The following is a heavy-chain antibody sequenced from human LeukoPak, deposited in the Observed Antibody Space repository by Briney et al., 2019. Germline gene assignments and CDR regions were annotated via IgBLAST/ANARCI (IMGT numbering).Heavy chain of an antibody. CDR3: ARGRSLQWLSNRGFDY. CDR2: INHSGST. CDR1: GGSFSGYY. Sequence: PSETLSLTCAVYGGSFSGYYWSWIRQPPGKGLEWIGEINHSGSTNYNPSLKSRVTISVDTSKNQFSPKLSSVTAADTAVYYCARGRSLQWLSNRGFDYWGQGTLVTVSS. D-gene: IGHD6-19*01. J-gene: IGHJ4*02. V-gene: IGHV4-34*01.